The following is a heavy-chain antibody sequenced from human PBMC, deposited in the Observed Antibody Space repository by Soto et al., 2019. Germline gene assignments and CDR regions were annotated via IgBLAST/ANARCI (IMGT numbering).Heavy chain of an antibody. CDR1: GYSFTKFW. CDR3: ARPTTLTQIDF. Sequence: LGESLKISCKASGYSFTKFWIGGVRQMPGKGLEWMGLIYPGDSDTRYSPSFQGQVAFSADTSTSTVYLQWSRLRASDTAIYYCARPTTLTQIDFWGQGTLVTVSS. D-gene: IGHD3-16*01. J-gene: IGHJ4*02. CDR2: IYPGDSDT. V-gene: IGHV5-51*01.